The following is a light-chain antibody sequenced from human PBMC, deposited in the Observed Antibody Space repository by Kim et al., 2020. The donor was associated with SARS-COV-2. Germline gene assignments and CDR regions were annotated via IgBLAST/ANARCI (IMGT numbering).Light chain of an antibody. CDR3: QQYGTSPPYT. CDR2: GAS. CDR1: QSLGSSS. V-gene: IGKV3-20*01. Sequence: SPGERATLSCRASQSLGSSSLAWYQQKPGQAPRLLIYGASSGATDIPDRFSGSGSGTDFSLTISRLELEDFAVYYCQQYGTSPPYTFGQGTKLEI. J-gene: IGKJ2*01.